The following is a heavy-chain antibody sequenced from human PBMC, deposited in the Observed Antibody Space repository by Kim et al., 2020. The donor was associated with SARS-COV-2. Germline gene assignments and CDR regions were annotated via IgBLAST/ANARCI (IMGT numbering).Heavy chain of an antibody. J-gene: IGHJ6*02. Sequence: ASVKVSCKASGYTFTGYYMHWVRQAPGQGLEWMGRINPNSGGTNYAQKFQGRVTMTRDTSISTAYMELSRLRSDDTAVYYCARDAPALVSFLPSLMDVWGQGTTVTVSS. CDR1: GYTFTGYY. V-gene: IGHV1-2*06. CDR2: INPNSGGT. D-gene: IGHD3-3*02. CDR3: ARDAPALVSFLPSLMDV.